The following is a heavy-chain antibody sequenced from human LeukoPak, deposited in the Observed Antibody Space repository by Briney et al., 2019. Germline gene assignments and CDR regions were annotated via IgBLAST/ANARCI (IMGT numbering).Heavy chain of an antibody. CDR1: GYSISSGYY. J-gene: IGHJ3*02. D-gene: IGHD2/OR15-2a*01. Sequence: SETLSLTCTVSGYSISSGYYWGWIRQPPGKGLEWIGSIYHSGSTYYNPSLKSRVTVSIDTSKNHFSLQLTSVTAADTAVYYCARQYTFDIWGRGTMVSVSS. V-gene: IGHV4-38-2*02. CDR3: ARQYTFDI. CDR2: IYHSGST.